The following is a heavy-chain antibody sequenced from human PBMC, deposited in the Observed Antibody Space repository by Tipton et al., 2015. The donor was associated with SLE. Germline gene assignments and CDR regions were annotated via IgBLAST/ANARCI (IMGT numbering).Heavy chain of an antibody. CDR1: GFTFTNSA. V-gene: IGHV1-58*02. Sequence: QLVQSGAEVKKPGTSVKFSCKASGFTFTNSAIQWVRQARGQRLEWIGWIVVGSGSTNYAQKFQERVIITRDMSTSTAYMELSSLRSEDTAVYYCAASSSTGTATGYYYGMDVWGQGTTVTVSS. CDR2: IVVGSGST. J-gene: IGHJ6*02. D-gene: IGHD1-1*01. CDR3: AASSSTGTATGYYYGMDV.